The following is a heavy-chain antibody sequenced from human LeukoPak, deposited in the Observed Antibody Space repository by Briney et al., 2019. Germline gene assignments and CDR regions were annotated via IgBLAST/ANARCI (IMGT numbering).Heavy chain of an antibody. Sequence: PGGSLRLSCAASGFTFSSYAMHWVRQAPGKGLEWVAVISYDGSNKYYADSVKGRFTISRDNSKNTLYLQMNSLRAEDTAVYYCARGGEGATPFDYWGQGTLVTVSS. J-gene: IGHJ4*02. V-gene: IGHV3-30-3*01. CDR2: ISYDGSNK. CDR1: GFTFSSYA. D-gene: IGHD1-26*01. CDR3: ARGGEGATPFDY.